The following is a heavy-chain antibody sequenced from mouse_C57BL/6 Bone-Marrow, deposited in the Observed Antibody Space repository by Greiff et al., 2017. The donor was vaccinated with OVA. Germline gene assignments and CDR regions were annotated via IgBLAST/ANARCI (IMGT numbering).Heavy chain of an antibody. V-gene: IGHV5-4*03. CDR2: ISDGGSYT. D-gene: IGHD1-1*01. Sequence: EVKLMESGGGLVKPGGSLKLSCAASGFTFSSYAMSWVRQTPEKRLEWVATISDGGSYTYYPDNVKGRFTISRDNAKNNLYLQMSHLKSEDTAMYYCARITTVYFDYWGQGTTLTVSS. J-gene: IGHJ2*01. CDR3: ARITTVYFDY. CDR1: GFTFSSYA.